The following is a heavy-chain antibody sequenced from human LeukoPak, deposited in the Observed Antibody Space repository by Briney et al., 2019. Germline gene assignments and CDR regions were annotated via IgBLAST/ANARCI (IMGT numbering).Heavy chain of an antibody. V-gene: IGHV4-34*01. Sequence: SETLSLTCAVYGGSFSGYYWSWIRQPPGKGLEWIGEINHSGSTNYNPSLKSRVTISVDTSKNQFSLKLSSVTAADTAEYYCASTGVGASSSDFDYWGQGTLVTAFS. CDR2: INHSGST. CDR3: ASTGVGASSSDFDY. D-gene: IGHD1-26*01. J-gene: IGHJ4*02. CDR1: GGSFSGYY.